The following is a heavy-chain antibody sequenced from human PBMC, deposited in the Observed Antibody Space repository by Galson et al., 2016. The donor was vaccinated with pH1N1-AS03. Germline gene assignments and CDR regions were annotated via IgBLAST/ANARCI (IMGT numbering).Heavy chain of an antibody. D-gene: IGHD1-7*01. J-gene: IGHJ5*02. CDR1: GFTFSSYE. V-gene: IGHV3-48*03. CDR3: ERALRHIGTTAT. CDR2: ITSSGSTI. Sequence: SLRLSCAASGFTFSSYEMNWVRQAPGTGLEWVSYITSSGSTIYNAASVKGRFTISRDNAKNSLYLQMNSLRDEDTGDYYCERALRHIGTTATWGQGTLVTVSS.